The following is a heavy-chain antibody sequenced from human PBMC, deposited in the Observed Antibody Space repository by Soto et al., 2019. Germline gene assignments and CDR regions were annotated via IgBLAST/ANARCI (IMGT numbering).Heavy chain of an antibody. J-gene: IGHJ4*02. CDR2: IKQDGSEK. CDR1: GFTFSSYW. D-gene: IGHD3-22*01. Sequence: GGSLRLSCAASGFTFSSYWMSWVRQAPGKGLEWVANIKQDGSEKYYVDSVKGRFTISRDNAKNSLYLQMNSLRAEDTAVYYCARVLHSITMIVVGPFDYWGQGTLVTVSS. CDR3: ARVLHSITMIVVGPFDY. V-gene: IGHV3-7*01.